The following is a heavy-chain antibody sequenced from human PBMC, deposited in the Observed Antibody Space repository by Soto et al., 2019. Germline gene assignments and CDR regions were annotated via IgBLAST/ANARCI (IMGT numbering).Heavy chain of an antibody. CDR2: ISYDGSNK. V-gene: IGHV3-30-3*01. Sequence: QVQLVESGGGVVQPGRSLRLSCAASGFTFSSYAMHWVRQAPGKGLEWVAVISYDGSNKYYADSVKGRFTISRDNSKNTLYLQTNSLRAEDTAVYYCARPLWRDDYNWGYFALWGRGTLVTVSS. J-gene: IGHJ2*01. D-gene: IGHD4-4*01. CDR3: ARPLWRDDYNWGYFAL. CDR1: GFTFSSYA.